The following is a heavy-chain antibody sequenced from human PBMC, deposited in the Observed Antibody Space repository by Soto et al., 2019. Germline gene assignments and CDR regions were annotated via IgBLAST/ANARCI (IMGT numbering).Heavy chain of an antibody. Sequence: GGSLRLSCAASGFTFSSYSMNWVRQAPGKGLEWVSAISSSSSCIYYADSVKGRFTISRDNSKNSLYLQMNSLRAEDTAVYYCAKETIFGVVITLDNWFDPWGQGTLVTVSS. CDR3: AKETIFGVVITLDNWFDP. CDR2: ISSSSSCI. J-gene: IGHJ5*02. CDR1: GFTFSSYS. V-gene: IGHV3-21*04. D-gene: IGHD3-3*01.